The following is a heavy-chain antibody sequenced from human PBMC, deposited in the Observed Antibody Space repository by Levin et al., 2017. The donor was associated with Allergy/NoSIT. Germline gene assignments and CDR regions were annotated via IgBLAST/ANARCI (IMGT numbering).Heavy chain of an antibody. D-gene: IGHD2-8*02. CDR2: ISAGGDTT. V-gene: IGHV3-23*01. CDR1: GFTFSSYD. CDR3: ANRQDSGSIHDTGGHNLC. Sequence: GGSLRLSCAAFGFTFSSYDMTWVRQAPGKGLEWVSAISAGGDTTYYAESVRGRFTISRDNSKFTVYLQMNSLRAEDTAVYYCANRQDSGSIHDTGGHNLCWGRGSLVTVSS. J-gene: IGHJ4*02.